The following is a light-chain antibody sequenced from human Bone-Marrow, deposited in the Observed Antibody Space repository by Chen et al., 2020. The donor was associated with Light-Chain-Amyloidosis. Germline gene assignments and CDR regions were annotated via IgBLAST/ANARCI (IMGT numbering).Light chain of an antibody. CDR1: NIGATS. J-gene: IGLJ3*02. V-gene: IGLV3-21*02. CDR2: DDS. Sequence: SYVLTQPSSVSVAPGQTATIACWGNNIGATSVHWYQQTPGQAPLLVVYDDSDRPSGIPVLLSGSNSGNTATLTISRVEAGDEAGYYCQVWDRSSDRPVFGGGTKLTVL. CDR3: QVWDRSSDRPV.